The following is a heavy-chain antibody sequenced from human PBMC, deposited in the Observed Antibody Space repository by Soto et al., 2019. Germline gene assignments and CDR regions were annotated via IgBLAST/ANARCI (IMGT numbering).Heavy chain of an antibody. CDR3: AHSPNSGFQLQHMSLDLDAFDI. V-gene: IGHV2-5*02. CDR1: GFSLSTSGVG. Sequence: QITLKESGPTLVKPTQTLTLTCTFSGFSLSTSGVGVGWIRQPPGKALEWLALIYWDDDKRYSPSLKRRPTITKDTSKHRVVLTMTNMDDLDTATNYCAHSPNSGFQLQHMSLDLDAFDIWGQGTMVTVSS. D-gene: IGHD7-27*01. CDR2: IYWDDDK. J-gene: IGHJ3*02.